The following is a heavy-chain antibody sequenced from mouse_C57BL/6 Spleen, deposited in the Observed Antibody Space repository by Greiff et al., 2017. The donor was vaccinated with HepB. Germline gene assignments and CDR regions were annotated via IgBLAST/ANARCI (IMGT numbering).Heavy chain of an antibody. CDR3: ARYYGSSYGYYAMDY. D-gene: IGHD1-1*01. V-gene: IGHV1-50*01. J-gene: IGHJ4*01. CDR1: GYTFTSYW. CDR2: IDPSDSYT. Sequence: QVQLQQPGAELVKPGASVKLSCKASGYTFTSYWMQWVKQRPGQGLEWIGEIDPSDSYTNYNQKFKGKATLTVDTSSSTAYMQLSSLTSEDSAVYYCARYYGSSYGYYAMDYWGQGTSVTVSS.